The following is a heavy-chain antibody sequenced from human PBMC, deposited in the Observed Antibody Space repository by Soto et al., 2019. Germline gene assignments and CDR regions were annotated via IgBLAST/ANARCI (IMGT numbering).Heavy chain of an antibody. CDR1: GFTFSGLA. V-gene: IGHV3-64D*08. J-gene: IGHJ6*02. CDR2: VGSNGDST. Sequence: GGSLRLSCSASGFTFSGLAMHWVRQAPGEGLEYVSVVGSNGDSTNFADSVKGRFTTSRDNSRNTLYLQMSSLREEDTAVYYCVRDLFGMDAWGQGTTVTVSS. CDR3: VRDLFGMDA.